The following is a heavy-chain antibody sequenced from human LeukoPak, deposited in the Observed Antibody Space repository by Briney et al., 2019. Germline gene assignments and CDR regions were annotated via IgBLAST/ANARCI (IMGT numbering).Heavy chain of an antibody. CDR1: GGSISSYY. CDR2: IYYSGST. D-gene: IGHD6-6*01. J-gene: IGHJ4*02. CDR3: ARADPQLAGIGH. V-gene: IGHV4-59*01. Sequence: SETLSLTCTVSGGSISSYYWSWIRQPPGKGLEWIGYIYYSGSTNYNPSLKSRVTISVDTSKNQFSLKLSSVTAADTAVYYCARADPQLAGIGHWGQGTLVTVSS.